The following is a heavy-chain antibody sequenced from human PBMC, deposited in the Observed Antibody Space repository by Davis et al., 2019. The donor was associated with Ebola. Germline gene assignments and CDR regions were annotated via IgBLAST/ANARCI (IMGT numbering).Heavy chain of an antibody. J-gene: IGHJ6*02. D-gene: IGHD2-2*01. CDR3: AGLYCSSTSCSYGMDV. V-gene: IGHV4-34*01. Sequence: SETLSLTCAVYGGSFSDYYWSWIRQPPGKGLEWIGEINHSGSTNYNPSLKSRVTISVDTSKNQFSLKLSSVTAADTAVYYCAGLYCSSTSCSYGMDVWGQGTTVTVSS. CDR2: INHSGST. CDR1: GGSFSDYY.